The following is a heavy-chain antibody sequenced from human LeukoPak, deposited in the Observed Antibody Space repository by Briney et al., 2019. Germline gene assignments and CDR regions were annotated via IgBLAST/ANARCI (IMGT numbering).Heavy chain of an antibody. CDR1: GFTFSSYG. Sequence: GGSLRLSCAASGFTFSSYGMHWVRQAPGKGLEWVASIWEDGSNIYYADSVRGRFTISRDSSKNTLFLQLNSLRAEDTAVYYCAAFSHKGVWGQGTTVTVS. CDR3: AAFSHKGV. CDR2: IWEDGSNI. D-gene: IGHD3-3*02. J-gene: IGHJ6*02. V-gene: IGHV3-33*08.